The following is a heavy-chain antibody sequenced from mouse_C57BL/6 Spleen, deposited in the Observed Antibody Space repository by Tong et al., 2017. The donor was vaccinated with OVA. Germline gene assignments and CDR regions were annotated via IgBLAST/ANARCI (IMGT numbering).Heavy chain of an antibody. CDR2: FHPYNDDT. CDR1: GYTFTTYP. CDR3: ARYPSYYPWFAY. D-gene: IGHD1-1*01. J-gene: IGHJ3*01. Sequence: VQLQESGAELVKPGASVKMSCKASGYTFTTYPIEWMKQNHGKSLEWIGNFHPYNDDTKYNEKFKGKATLTVEKSSSTAYMQLKSLTSEDSAVYYCARYPSYYPWFAYWGQGTLVTVSA. V-gene: IGHV1-47*01.